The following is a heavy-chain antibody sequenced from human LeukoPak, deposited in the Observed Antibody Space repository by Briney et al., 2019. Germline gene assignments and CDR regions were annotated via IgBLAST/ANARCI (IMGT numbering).Heavy chain of an antibody. V-gene: IGHV4-59*01. D-gene: IGHD6-19*01. J-gene: IGHJ4*02. CDR2: TYDSGYT. CDR3: ARVMGSGWTGFDY. CDR1: GGSISSYY. Sequence: PSETLSLTCTVSGGSISSYYWTWIRLPPGKGLEWIGYTYDSGYTNYNPSLKSRVTMSVDMSKNQFSLKLSSVTAADTAVYYCARVMGSGWTGFDYWGQGTLVTVSS.